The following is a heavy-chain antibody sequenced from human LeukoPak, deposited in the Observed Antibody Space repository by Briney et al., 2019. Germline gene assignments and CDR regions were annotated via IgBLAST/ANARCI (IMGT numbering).Heavy chain of an antibody. CDR3: ARDLGAYYDFWSGLSSMDV. D-gene: IGHD3-3*01. V-gene: IGHV4-61*02. Sequence: SETLSLTCTVSGGSISSGSYYWSWIRQPAGKGLEWIGRIYTSGSTNYNPSLKGRVTISVDTSKNQFSLKLSSVTAADTAVYYCARDLGAYYDFWSGLSSMDVWGKGTTVTVSS. J-gene: IGHJ6*04. CDR1: GGSISSGSYY. CDR2: IYTSGST.